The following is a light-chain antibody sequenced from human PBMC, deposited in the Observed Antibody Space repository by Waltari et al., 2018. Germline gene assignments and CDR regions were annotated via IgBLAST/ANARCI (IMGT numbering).Light chain of an antibody. CDR3: QQSYSTRALT. Sequence: DIQMTQSPSSLSASVGDRVTITCRASESITSFLNWYQQKPGKAPKLLISVASNLHNGVPSRFSGSGYGTHFTLTISSLQPEDFATYYCQQSYSTRALTFGGGTTVGIK. CDR1: ESITSF. CDR2: VAS. V-gene: IGKV1-39*01. J-gene: IGKJ4*01.